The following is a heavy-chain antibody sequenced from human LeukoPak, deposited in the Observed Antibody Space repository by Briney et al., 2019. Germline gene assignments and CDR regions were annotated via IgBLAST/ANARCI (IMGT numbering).Heavy chain of an antibody. Sequence: GGSLRLSCAASGFTFSSYAMAWVRQAPGKGLEWVSAISGSRNNTYYADSVKGRFTISRDNSKNTLYLQMNSLRADDTAVYYCARDQKGWNDVEYFFDYWGQGTLVTVSS. V-gene: IGHV3-23*01. CDR2: ISGSRNNT. D-gene: IGHD1-1*01. CDR3: ARDQKGWNDVEYFFDY. J-gene: IGHJ4*02. CDR1: GFTFSSYA.